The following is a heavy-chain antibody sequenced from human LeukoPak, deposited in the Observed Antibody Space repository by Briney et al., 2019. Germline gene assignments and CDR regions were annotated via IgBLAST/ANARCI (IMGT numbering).Heavy chain of an antibody. CDR2: IYYSGST. D-gene: IGHD2-2*01. V-gene: IGHV4-30-4*08. CDR1: GGSISSGDYY. CDR3: ARAYCSSTSCYGGDYYYYMDV. Sequence: SQTPSLTCTVSGGSISSGDYYWSWIRQPPGKGLEWIGYIYYSGSTYYNPSLKSRVTISVDTSKNQFSLKLSSVTAADTAVYYCARAYCSSTSCYGGDYYYYMDVWGKGTTVTVSS. J-gene: IGHJ6*03.